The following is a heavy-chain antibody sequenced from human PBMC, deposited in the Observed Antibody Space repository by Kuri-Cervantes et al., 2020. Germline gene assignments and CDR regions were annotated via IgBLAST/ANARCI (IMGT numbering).Heavy chain of an antibody. D-gene: IGHD6-13*01. CDR2: ISSSGSTI. CDR1: GFTFSDYY. J-gene: IGHJ4*02. CDR3: ARDRSSWYHFDY. V-gene: IGHV3-11*04. Sequence: LSLTCAASGFTFSDYYMSWIRQAPGKGLEWVSYISSSGSTIYYADSVKGRFTISRDNAKNSLYLQMNSLRAEDTAVYYCARDRSSWYHFDYWGQGTLVTVSS.